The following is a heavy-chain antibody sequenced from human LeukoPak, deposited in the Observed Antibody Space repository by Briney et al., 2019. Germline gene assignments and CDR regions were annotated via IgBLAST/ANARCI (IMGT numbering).Heavy chain of an antibody. CDR2: IRSKADSYAT. J-gene: IGHJ5*02. CDR1: GLTFSGSA. D-gene: IGHD2-2*01. Sequence: GGSLRLSCAASGLTFSGSAMHWVRQASGKGLEWVGRIRSKADSYATAYAASVKGRFTISRDDSKNTAYLQMNSLKIEDTAVYYCTKGYCSGSSCYPQFDPWGQGTLVTVSS. CDR3: TKGYCSGSSCYPQFDP. V-gene: IGHV3-73*01.